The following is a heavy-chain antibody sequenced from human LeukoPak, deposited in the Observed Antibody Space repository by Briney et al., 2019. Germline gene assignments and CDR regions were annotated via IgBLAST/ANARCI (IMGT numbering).Heavy chain of an antibody. J-gene: IGHJ4*02. Sequence: GGSLRLSCAASGFTVSSNYMSWVRQAPGKGLEWVSGISGSGGSTYYADSVKGRFTISRDNSKNTLYLQMNSLRAEDTAVYYCAKDNYYGSGNYCDYWGQGTLVTVSS. V-gene: IGHV3-23*01. CDR2: ISGSGGST. CDR1: GFTVSSNY. D-gene: IGHD3-10*01. CDR3: AKDNYYGSGNYCDY.